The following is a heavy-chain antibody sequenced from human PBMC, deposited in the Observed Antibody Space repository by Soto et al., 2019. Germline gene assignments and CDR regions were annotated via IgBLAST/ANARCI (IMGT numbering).Heavy chain of an antibody. Sequence: GGSLRLACTASGFTFSSYAMSWVHQAPGKGREWVSAISGSGGSTYYADSVKGRFTISRDNSKNTLYLQMNSLRAEDTAVCYGAKMEGSSGDGGWFDPWGQGTLDTVSS. CDR2: ISGSGGST. CDR3: AKMEGSSGDGGWFDP. CDR1: GFTFSSYA. J-gene: IGHJ5*02. V-gene: IGHV3-23*01. D-gene: IGHD6-13*01.